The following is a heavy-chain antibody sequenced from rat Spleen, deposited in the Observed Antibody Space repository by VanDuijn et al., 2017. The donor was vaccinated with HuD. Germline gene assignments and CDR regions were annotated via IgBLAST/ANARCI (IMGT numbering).Heavy chain of an antibody. J-gene: IGHJ2*01. V-gene: IGHV2S61*01. CDR3: ARSDFSSPYYFDY. CDR1: GFSLTSYH. CDR2: IWGNGNA. Sequence: QVLLRESGPGLVQPSQTLSLTCTVSGFSLTSYHVSWVRQPPGKGLEWMGVIWGNGNANYNSALKSRLSISRDTSKSQVFLKMNNLQTEDTAMYFCARSDFSSPYYFDYWGQGVMVTVSS. D-gene: IGHD1-2*01.